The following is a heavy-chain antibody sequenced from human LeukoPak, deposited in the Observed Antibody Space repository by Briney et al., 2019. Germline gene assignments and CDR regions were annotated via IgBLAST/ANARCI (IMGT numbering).Heavy chain of an antibody. J-gene: IGHJ4*02. CDR2: IHENGGTE. D-gene: IGHD6-13*01. CDR3: ARDLSSRDAY. Sequence: PGGSLRLSCAASGFTVSRSWMSWVRQTPGRGLEWVACIHENGGTEYYVDSVRGRFAISRDNTKNSLYLQMSSLTVEDTAIYYCARDLSSRDAYWGQGTLVTVSS. V-gene: IGHV3-7*03. CDR1: GFTVSRSW.